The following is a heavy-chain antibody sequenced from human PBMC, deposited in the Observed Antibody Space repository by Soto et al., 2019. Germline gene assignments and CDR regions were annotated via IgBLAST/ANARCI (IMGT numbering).Heavy chain of an antibody. CDR1: GGSVSSGSYY. D-gene: IGHD1-26*01. CDR2: IYYSGST. Sequence: SETLSLTCTVSGGSVSSGSYYWSWIRQPPGKGLEWIGYIYYSGSTNYNPSLKSRVTISVDTSKNQFSLKLTSVTAADTAVYYCARVWGYSGSTNWFDPWGQGTLVTVSS. CDR3: ARVWGYSGSTNWFDP. V-gene: IGHV4-61*01. J-gene: IGHJ5*02.